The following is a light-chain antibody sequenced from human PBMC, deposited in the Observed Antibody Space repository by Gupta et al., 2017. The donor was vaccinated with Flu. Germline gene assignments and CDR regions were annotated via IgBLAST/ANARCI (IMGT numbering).Light chain of an antibody. J-gene: IGLJ1*01. CDR2: DNK. CDR1: RSNIGSNT. Sequence: QSVLTQPPSAPGTPGQRVTISCSGSRSNIGSNTVNWYQQLPGTAPKFFIYDNKQRPSGVPDRFSGSKSGTSASLAISGLQSEDEADYYCAAWDDSLSTYVFGTGTKVTVL. CDR3: AAWDDSLSTYV. V-gene: IGLV1-44*01.